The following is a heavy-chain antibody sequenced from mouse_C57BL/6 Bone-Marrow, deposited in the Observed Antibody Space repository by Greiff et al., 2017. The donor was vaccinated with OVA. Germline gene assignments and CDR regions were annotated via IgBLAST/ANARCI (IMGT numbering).Heavy chain of an antibody. V-gene: IGHV1-55*01. CDR1: GYTFTSYW. CDR3: ARYGNSNAWYAY. Sequence: VQLQQPGAELVKPGASVKMSCKASGYTFTSYWITWVKQRPGQGLEWIGDIYPGSGSTNYHEKFKSKATLTVDTSSSTAYMQLSSLTSEDSAVDYGARYGNSNAWYAYSGQGTLVTVSA. J-gene: IGHJ3*01. D-gene: IGHD2-5*01. CDR2: IYPGSGST.